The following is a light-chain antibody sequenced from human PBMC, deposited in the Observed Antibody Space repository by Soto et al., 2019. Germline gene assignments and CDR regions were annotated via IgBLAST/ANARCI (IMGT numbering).Light chain of an antibody. CDR1: SSDVGGYNY. CDR3: SSYTSSRAYV. J-gene: IGLJ1*01. V-gene: IGLV2-14*01. CDR2: EVS. Sequence: QSALTQPASVSGSPGQSITISCPGTSSDVGGYNYVSWYQQHSGKAPKLMIHEVSNRPSGVSNRFSGSKSGNTASLTISGLQAEDEADYYCSSYTSSRAYVLGIGTKV.